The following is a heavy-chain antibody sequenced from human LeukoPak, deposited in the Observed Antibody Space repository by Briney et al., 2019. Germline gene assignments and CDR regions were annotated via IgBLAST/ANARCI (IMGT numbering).Heavy chain of an antibody. CDR1: GGSISSSSYY. D-gene: IGHD2-15*01. CDR2: IYYSGST. J-gene: IGHJ6*03. V-gene: IGHV4-39*07. CDR3: ARIRMLPGYYYMDV. Sequence: SETLSLTCTVSGGSISSSSYYWGWIRQPPGKGLEWIGSIYYSGSTYYNPSLKSRVTISVDTSKNQFSLKLSSVTAADTAVYYCARIRMLPGYYYMDVWGKGTTVTVSS.